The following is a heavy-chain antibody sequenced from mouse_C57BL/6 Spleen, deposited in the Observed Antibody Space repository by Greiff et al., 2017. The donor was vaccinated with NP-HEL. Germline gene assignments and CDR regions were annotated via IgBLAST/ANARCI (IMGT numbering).Heavy chain of an antibody. CDR3: ARCPNWASWFAY. J-gene: IGHJ3*01. D-gene: IGHD4-1*01. Sequence: QVTLKESGAELAKPGASVKLSCKASGYTFTSYWMHWVKQRPGQGLEWIGYINPSSGYTKYNQKFKDKSTLTADKSSSTAYMQLSSLTYEDSAVYYCARCPNWASWFAYWGQGTLVTVSA. CDR2: INPSSGYT. V-gene: IGHV1-7*01. CDR1: GYTFTSYW.